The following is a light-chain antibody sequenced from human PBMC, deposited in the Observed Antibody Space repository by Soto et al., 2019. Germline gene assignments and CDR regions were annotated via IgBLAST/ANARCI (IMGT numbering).Light chain of an antibody. CDR2: GAS. CDR3: QQYGRSPPSWT. V-gene: IGKV3-20*01. CDR1: QSVSSNY. J-gene: IGKJ1*01. Sequence: ETVLTQSPGTLSLSPGERATLSCRASQSVSSNYLAWYQQKPAQAPRLLIYGASSRATGIPDRFSGSGSGTDFTLTISRLEPEDFAVYYCQQYGRSPPSWTFGQGTKVEIK.